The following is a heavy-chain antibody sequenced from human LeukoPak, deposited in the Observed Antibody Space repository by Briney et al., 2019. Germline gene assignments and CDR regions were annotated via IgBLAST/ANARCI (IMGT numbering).Heavy chain of an antibody. CDR2: IYTSGST. J-gene: IGHJ3*02. CDR1: GGSISSYY. V-gene: IGHV4-4*07. CDR3: ASSPDYYDSSGYYPNDAFDI. Sequence: PSETLSLTCTVSGGSISSYYWSWIRQPAGKGLEWIGRIYTSGSTNYNPSLKSRVTMSVDTSKNQFSLKLSSATAADTAVYYCASSPDYYDSSGYYPNDAFDIWGQGTMVTVSS. D-gene: IGHD3-22*01.